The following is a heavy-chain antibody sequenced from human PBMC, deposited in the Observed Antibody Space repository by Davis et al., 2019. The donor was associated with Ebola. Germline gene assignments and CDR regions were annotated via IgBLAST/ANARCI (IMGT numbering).Heavy chain of an antibody. Sequence: SETLSLTCTVSGGSITSGSYYWYWIRQPAGKGLEWIGHIYTSGSTNYNPSLKSRVTISVDTSKNQFSLKLSSVTAADTAVYYCARREWELPFDYWGQGTLVTVSS. CDR1: GGSITSGSYY. CDR2: IYTSGST. J-gene: IGHJ4*02. V-gene: IGHV4-61*09. D-gene: IGHD1-26*01. CDR3: ARREWELPFDY.